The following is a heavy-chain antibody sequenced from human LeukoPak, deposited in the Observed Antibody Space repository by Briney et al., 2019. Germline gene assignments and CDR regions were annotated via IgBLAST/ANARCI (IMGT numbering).Heavy chain of an antibody. J-gene: IGHJ4*02. CDR2: INHSGST. D-gene: IGHD3-3*01. V-gene: IGHV4-34*01. CDR3: ARREPGILDFFDY. CDR1: GGSFSGYY. Sequence: SETLSLTCAVYGGSFSGYYWSWIRQPPGKGLEWIGEINHSGSTNYNPSLKSRVTISVDTSKNQFSLKLSSVTAADTAVYYCARREPGILDFFDYWGQGTLVTVSS.